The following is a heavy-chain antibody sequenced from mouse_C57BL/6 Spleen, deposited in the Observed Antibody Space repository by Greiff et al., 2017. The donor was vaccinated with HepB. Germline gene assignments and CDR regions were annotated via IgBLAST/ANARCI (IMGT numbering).Heavy chain of an antibody. CDR1: GYAFSSYW. CDR2: IYPGDGDT. D-gene: IGHD1-1*01. CDR3: ARWHYGSSYRYFDV. J-gene: IGHJ1*03. Sequence: QVQLQQSGAELVKPGASVKISCKASGYAFSSYWMNWVKQRPGKGLEWIGQIYPGDGDTNYNGKFKGKATLTADKSSSTAYMQLSSLTSEDSAVYFCARWHYGSSYRYFDVWGTGTTVTVSS. V-gene: IGHV1-80*01.